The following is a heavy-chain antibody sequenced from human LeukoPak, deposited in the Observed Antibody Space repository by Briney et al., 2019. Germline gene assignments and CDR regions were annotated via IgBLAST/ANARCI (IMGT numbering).Heavy chain of an antibody. D-gene: IGHD6-19*01. V-gene: IGHV1-2*02. CDR1: GYTFTCYY. CDR3: AIAPHYSGWSQFDY. J-gene: IGHJ4*02. Sequence: ASVKVSCKASGYTFTCYYMHWVRQAPGQGLEWMGWINPNSGGTNYAQKFQGRVTMTRDTSISTAYMELSRLRSDDTAVYYCAIAPHYSGWSQFDYWGQGTLVTVSS. CDR2: INPNSGGT.